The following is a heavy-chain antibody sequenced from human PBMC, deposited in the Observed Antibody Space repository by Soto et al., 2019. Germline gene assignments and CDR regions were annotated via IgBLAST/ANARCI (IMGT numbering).Heavy chain of an antibody. CDR2: ISGSGGST. J-gene: IGHJ3*02. Sequence: GGSLRLSCAASGFTFSSYAMSWVRQAPGKGLEWVSAISGSGGSTYYADSVKGRFTISRTNSKNTLYLQMNSLRAEDRAVYYCAKVYCSSTSCYGNDAFDIWGQGTMVTVSS. CDR3: AKVYCSSTSCYGNDAFDI. CDR1: GFTFSSYA. D-gene: IGHD2-2*01. V-gene: IGHV3-23*01.